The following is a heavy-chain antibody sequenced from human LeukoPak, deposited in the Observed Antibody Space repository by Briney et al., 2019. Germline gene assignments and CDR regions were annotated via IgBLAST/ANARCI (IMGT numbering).Heavy chain of an antibody. Sequence: GGSLRLSCAASGFTSINAWMTWVRQAPGKGLEWVGRIKSGGTADYAAPVRGRFTISRDDSKNTLSLQMNSLKTEDTAMYYCTADTPYTGSGEFEYWGQGTLVTVSS. D-gene: IGHD1-26*01. CDR1: GFTSINAW. V-gene: IGHV3-15*01. CDR2: IKSGGTA. J-gene: IGHJ4*02. CDR3: TADTPYTGSGEFEY.